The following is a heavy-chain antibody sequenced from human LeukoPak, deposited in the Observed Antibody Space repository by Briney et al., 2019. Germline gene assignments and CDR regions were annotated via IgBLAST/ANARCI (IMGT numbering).Heavy chain of an antibody. V-gene: IGHV3-23*01. D-gene: IGHD2-15*01. CDR2: ISGSGGNT. CDR1: GFTFSSYA. Sequence: PGGSLRLSCAASGFTFSSYAMTWVRQAPGKGLEWVSTISGSGGNTYYADSVKGRFTISRDNSKNTLFLQMNSLRAEDTAVHYCAKARGASDSPPDYWGQGTLVTVSS. J-gene: IGHJ4*02. CDR3: AKARGASDSPPDY.